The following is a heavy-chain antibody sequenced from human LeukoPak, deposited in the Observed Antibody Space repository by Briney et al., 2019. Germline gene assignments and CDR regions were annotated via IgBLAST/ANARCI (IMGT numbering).Heavy chain of an antibody. D-gene: IGHD3-10*01. CDR1: GDSISGYY. CDR2: LYYSGST. V-gene: IGHV4-59*01. CDR3: ARDEDSAYGSGSYLS. Sequence: KPSETLSLTCTVSGDSISGYYWSWIRQPPGKGLEWIGYLYYSGSTNYTPSLKSRVTISVDTSKNQFSLKLGSVTAADTAVYYCARDEDSAYGSGSYLSWGQGTLVTVSS. J-gene: IGHJ5*02.